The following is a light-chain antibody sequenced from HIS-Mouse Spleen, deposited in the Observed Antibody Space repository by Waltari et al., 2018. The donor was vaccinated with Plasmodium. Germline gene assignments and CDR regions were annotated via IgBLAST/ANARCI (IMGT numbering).Light chain of an antibody. CDR3: QAWDSSTAV. Sequence: SYELTQPPSVSVSPGQTASIHCPGDKLGDKYACWYQQKPGQSPVLVIYQDSKRPSGIPERFSGSNSGNTATLTISGTQAMDEADYYCQAWDSSTAVFGGGTKLTVL. V-gene: IGLV3-1*01. J-gene: IGLJ3*02. CDR1: KLGDKY. CDR2: QDS.